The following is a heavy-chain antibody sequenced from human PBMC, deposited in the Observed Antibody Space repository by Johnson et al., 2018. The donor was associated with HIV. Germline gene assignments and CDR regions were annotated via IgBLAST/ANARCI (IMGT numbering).Heavy chain of an antibody. V-gene: IGHV3-NL1*01. D-gene: IGHD3-16*01. CDR1: GFTFSSYG. Sequence: VQLVESGGGVVQPGTSLRLSCAASGFTFSSYGIHWVRQAPGKGLEWVSVIYSGGSTYYADSVKGRFTISRDNSKNTLYLQMNSLRAEDTAVYYCARDGGRGDFDIWGQGTRVSVSS. CDR2: IYSGGST. CDR3: ARDGGRGDFDI. J-gene: IGHJ3*02.